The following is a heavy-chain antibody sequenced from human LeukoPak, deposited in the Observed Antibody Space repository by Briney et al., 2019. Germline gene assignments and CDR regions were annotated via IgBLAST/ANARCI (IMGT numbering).Heavy chain of an antibody. J-gene: IGHJ6*03. CDR1: GGSISSSSYY. V-gene: IGHV4-39*07. CDR3: ASIVWDGYYYYMDV. CDR2: IYYSGST. D-gene: IGHD3-16*02. Sequence: SETLSLTCTVSGGSISSSSYYWGWIRQPPGKGLEWIGSIYYSGSTYYNPSLKSRVTISVDTSKNQFSLKLSSVTAADTAVYYCASIVWDGYYYYMDVWGKGTTVTVSS.